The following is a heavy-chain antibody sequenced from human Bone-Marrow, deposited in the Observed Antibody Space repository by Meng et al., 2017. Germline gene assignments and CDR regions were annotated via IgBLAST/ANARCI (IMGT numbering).Heavy chain of an antibody. V-gene: IGHV6-1*01. D-gene: IGHD1-26*01. Sequence: LSQSGPELAKPSTTLSLTCTISGDSFSSTSAAGNWIRRAPSRGLEWLGRTYYRSRWYTDYAVSVKSRININPDTTENHFSLQLNSVTPEDTAVYYCARESSGSPLDYWGRGTLVTVSS. J-gene: IGHJ4*02. CDR3: ARESSGSPLDY. CDR2: TYYRSRWYT. CDR1: GDSFSSTSAA.